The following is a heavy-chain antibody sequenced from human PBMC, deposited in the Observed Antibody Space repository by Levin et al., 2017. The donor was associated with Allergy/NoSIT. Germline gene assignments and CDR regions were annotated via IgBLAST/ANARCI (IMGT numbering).Heavy chain of an antibody. CDR1: GGTFSSYA. CDR2: NIPILGIA. V-gene: IGHV1-69*04. Sequence: SVKVSCKASGGTFSSYAISWVRQAPGQGLEWMGRNIPILGIANYAQKFQGRVTSTADKCTSTAYMELSSLRSEDTAVYYCARARIVGAHALGDAFDIWGQGTMVTVSS. D-gene: IGHD1-26*01. J-gene: IGHJ3*02. CDR3: ARARIVGAHALGDAFDI.